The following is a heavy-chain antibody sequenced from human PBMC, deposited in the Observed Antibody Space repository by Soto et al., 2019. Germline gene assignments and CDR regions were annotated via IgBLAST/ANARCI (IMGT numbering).Heavy chain of an antibody. Sequence: SETLSLTCTVSGGSISSGDYYWSWIRQPPGKALEWIGYIYYSGSTYYNPSLKSRVTISVDTSKNQFSLKLSSVTAADTAVYYSARDSSGWVLGFGLWHRHXLVTIPS. J-gene: IGHJ2*01. V-gene: IGHV4-30-4*01. CDR2: IYYSGST. D-gene: IGHD3-22*01. CDR3: ARDSSGWVLGFGL. CDR1: GGSISSGDYY.